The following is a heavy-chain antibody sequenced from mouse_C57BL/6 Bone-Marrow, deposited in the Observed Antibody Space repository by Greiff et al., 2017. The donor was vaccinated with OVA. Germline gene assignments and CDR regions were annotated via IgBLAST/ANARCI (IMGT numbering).Heavy chain of an antibody. Sequence: QVQLQQPGAELVKPGASVKMSCKASGYTFTSYWITWVKQRPGQGLEWIGDIYPGSGSTNYNEKFKGKATLTADKSSSTAYMELRSLTSEDSAVYFCARYDGYYPYAMDYWGQGTSVTVSS. J-gene: IGHJ4*01. CDR3: ARYDGYYPYAMDY. CDR1: GYTFTSYW. D-gene: IGHD2-3*01. V-gene: IGHV1-55*01. CDR2: IYPGSGST.